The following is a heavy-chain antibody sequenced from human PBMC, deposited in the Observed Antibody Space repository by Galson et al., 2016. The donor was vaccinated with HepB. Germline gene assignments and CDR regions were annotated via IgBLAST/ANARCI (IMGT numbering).Heavy chain of an antibody. V-gene: IGHV3-53*01. CDR1: GFTVSSNY. D-gene: IGHD3-10*01. CDR3: ARGLVGGRDAFDI. Sequence: SLRLSCAVSGFTVSSNYMSWVRQAPGKGLEWVSIIYSGGTTFYADSVKGRFTSSRDKSKNTLHHEMNSLKVEDTAVYYCARGLVGGRDAFDIWGQGTMVTVSS. CDR2: IYSGGTT. J-gene: IGHJ3*02.